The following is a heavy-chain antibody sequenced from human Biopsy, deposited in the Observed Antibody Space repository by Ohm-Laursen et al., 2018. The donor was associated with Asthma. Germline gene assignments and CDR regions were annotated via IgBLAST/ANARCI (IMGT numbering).Heavy chain of an antibody. CDR3: ARAVDYTQYYGIDV. V-gene: IGHV1-2*06. D-gene: IGHD2/OR15-2a*01. J-gene: IGHJ6*02. Sequence: GASVKVSCKASGYSFTDYHLHWVRQAPGQGLEWMGRITPTSGGTTYAQKFQGRVTMTRDRSISTAYMELNRLRPDDTAVYFCARAVDYTQYYGIDVWGQGTTVTVS. CDR1: GYSFTDYH. CDR2: ITPTSGGT.